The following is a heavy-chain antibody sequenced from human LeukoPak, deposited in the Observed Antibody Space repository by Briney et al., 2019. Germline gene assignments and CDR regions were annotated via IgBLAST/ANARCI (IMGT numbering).Heavy chain of an antibody. V-gene: IGHV3-33*01. D-gene: IGHD6-6*01. CDR1: GFTFRSYG. CDR2: IWYDGSNK. CDR3: ARDARSSIYYYGMDV. J-gene: IGHJ6*02. Sequence: SLRLSSAASGFTFRSYGMHRVREAPGNGLEGGAVIWYDGSNKYYADSVRGRFTISRDNSKNTLYLQMTSLRAEATAVYYWARDARSSIYYYGMDVWGQGTTVTVSS.